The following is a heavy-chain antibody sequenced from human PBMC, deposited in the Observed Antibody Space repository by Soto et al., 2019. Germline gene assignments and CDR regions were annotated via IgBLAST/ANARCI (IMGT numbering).Heavy chain of an antibody. CDR2: FVGSTGST. Sequence: GSPRICCAACGVTVCSYTMNGVRQDPGKGLEWVSTFVGSTGSTFYADSVKGRFTISRDDSKNTLYLQMNSLRAEDTAVYYCAKRHTTVATPANYFDYWGQGTLVTVSS. D-gene: IGHD1-1*01. CDR1: GVTVCSYT. CDR3: AKRHTTVATPANYFDY. V-gene: IGHV3-23*01. J-gene: IGHJ4*02.